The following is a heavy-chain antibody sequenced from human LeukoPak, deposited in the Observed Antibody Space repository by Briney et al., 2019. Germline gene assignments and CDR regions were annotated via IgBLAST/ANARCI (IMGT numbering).Heavy chain of an antibody. J-gene: IGHJ3*02. D-gene: IGHD3-22*01. Sequence: PGESLKISCKGSGYSFISYWIGWVRQMPGKGLEWMGIIYPGDSDTRYSPSFQGQVTISADKSISTAYLQWSSLKASDTAMYYCARSYYYDSSGYYNPSAFDIWGQGTMVTVSS. V-gene: IGHV5-51*01. CDR3: ARSYYYDSSGYYNPSAFDI. CDR2: IYPGDSDT. CDR1: GYSFISYW.